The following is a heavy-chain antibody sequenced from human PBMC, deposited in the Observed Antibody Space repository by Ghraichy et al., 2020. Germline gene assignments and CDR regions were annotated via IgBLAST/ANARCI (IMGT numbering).Heavy chain of an antibody. CDR2: IIPILGIA. J-gene: IGHJ5*02. CDR3: AEDIVVVPAAMKTGWFDP. V-gene: IGHV1-69*04. Sequence: SVKVSCKASGGTFSSYAISWVRQAPGQGLEWMGRIIPILGIANYAQKFQGRVTITADKSTSTAYMELSSLRSEDTAVYYCAEDIVVVPAAMKTGWFDPWGQGTLVTVSS. D-gene: IGHD2-2*01. CDR1: GGTFSSYA.